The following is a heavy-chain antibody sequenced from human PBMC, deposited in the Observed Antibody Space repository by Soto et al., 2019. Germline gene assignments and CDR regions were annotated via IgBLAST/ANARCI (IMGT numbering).Heavy chain of an antibody. CDR1: GFTLSDHY. Sequence: EVQLVESGGGLVQPGGSLRLSCAGSGFTLSDHYIDWVRQAPGKGLEWVGRSRDKPQGYSTAYAASVKGRFTTSRDESKNSAYLQMNSLKTEDTAVYFCAKDNGNYGSGSFSHWGQGTLVTVSS. D-gene: IGHD3-10*01. V-gene: IGHV3-72*01. CDR2: SRDKPQGYST. J-gene: IGHJ4*02. CDR3: AKDNGNYGSGSFSH.